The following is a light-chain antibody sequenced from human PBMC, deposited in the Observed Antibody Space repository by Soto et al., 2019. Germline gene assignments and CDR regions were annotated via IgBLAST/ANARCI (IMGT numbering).Light chain of an antibody. CDR2: DAS. Sequence: DIQMTQSPSTLSASVGDRVTITCRASQSISSWLAWYQQKPWKAPKLLIYDASSLESGVPSRFSGSGSGTEFTLTISSLQPDDFATYYCQQYKLFASTFGQGTKVDIK. CDR3: QQYKLFAST. J-gene: IGKJ1*01. V-gene: IGKV1-5*01. CDR1: QSISSW.